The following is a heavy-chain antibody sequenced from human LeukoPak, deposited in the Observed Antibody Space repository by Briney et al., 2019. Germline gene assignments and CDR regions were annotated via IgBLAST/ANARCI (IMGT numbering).Heavy chain of an antibody. D-gene: IGHD3-3*01. Sequence: GGSLRLSCVASGFIFNSFTMNWVRQAPGEGLQWVASISSSGTYIYYADSVKGRVTISRDNAKSSLYLQMNSLRVEDTAVYYCARADNPYYDFWSGYYSYYFDYWGQGTLVTVSS. CDR2: ISSSGTYI. J-gene: IGHJ4*02. V-gene: IGHV3-21*01. CDR3: ARADNPYYDFWSGYYSYYFDY. CDR1: GFIFNSFT.